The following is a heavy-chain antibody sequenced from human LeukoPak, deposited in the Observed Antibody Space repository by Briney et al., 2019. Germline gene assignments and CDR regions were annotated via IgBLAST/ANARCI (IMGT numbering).Heavy chain of an antibody. D-gene: IGHD6-6*01. Sequence: SVKVSCKASEGTFSSYAISWVRQAPGQGLEWMGRIIPIFGTANYAQKFQGRVTITTDESTSTAYMELSSLRSEDTAVYYCATEPSIAARRSPPPWGQGTLVTVSS. V-gene: IGHV1-69*05. CDR3: ATEPSIAARRSPPP. CDR1: EGTFSSYA. J-gene: IGHJ5*02. CDR2: IIPIFGTA.